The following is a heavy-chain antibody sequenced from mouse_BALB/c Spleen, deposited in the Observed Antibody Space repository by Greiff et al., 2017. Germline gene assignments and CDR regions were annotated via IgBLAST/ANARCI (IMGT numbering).Heavy chain of an antibody. J-gene: IGHJ2*01. Sequence: LQQPGAELVKPGASVKMSCKASGYTFTSYNMHWVKQTPGQGLEWIGAIYPGNGDTSYNQKFKGKATLTADKSSSTAYMQLSSLTSEDSAVYYCARGGLRDYWGQGTTLTVSS. D-gene: IGHD2-4*01. CDR2: IYPGNGDT. V-gene: IGHV1-12*01. CDR3: ARGGLRDY. CDR1: GYTFTSYN.